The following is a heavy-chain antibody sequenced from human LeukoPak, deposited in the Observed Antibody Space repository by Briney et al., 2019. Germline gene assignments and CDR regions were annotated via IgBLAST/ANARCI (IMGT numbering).Heavy chain of an antibody. V-gene: IGHV1-46*01. D-gene: IGHD6-13*01. CDR3: AREAAGTHGAFDI. J-gene: IGHJ3*02. CDR1: GYTFTSYY. Sequence: ASVKVSCKASGYTFTSYYMHWVRQAPGQGLEWMGIINPSGGSTSYAQKFQGRVTMTRDMSTSTVYMELSSLRSEDTAVYYCAREAAGTHGAFDIWGQGTMVTVSS. CDR2: INPSGGST.